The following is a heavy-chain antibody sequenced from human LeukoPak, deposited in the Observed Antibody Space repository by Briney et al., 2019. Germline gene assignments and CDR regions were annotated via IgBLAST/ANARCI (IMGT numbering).Heavy chain of an antibody. CDR1: GGSISSSSYY. D-gene: IGHD1-26*01. Sequence: SETLSLTCTVSGGSISSSSYYWGWIRQPPGKGLEWIRSIYYSGSTYYNPSLKSRVTISIDTSKNQFSLKLSSVTAADTAVYYCARNRFRGSYIDYWGQGTLVTVSS. J-gene: IGHJ4*02. V-gene: IGHV4-39*07. CDR3: ARNRFRGSYIDY. CDR2: IYYSGST.